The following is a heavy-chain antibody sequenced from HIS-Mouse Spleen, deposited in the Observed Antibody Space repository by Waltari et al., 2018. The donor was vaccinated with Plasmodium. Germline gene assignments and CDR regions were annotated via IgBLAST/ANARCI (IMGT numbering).Heavy chain of an antibody. D-gene: IGHD1-1*01. CDR2: IGTAGDT. CDR3: ARGRWNHAFDI. CDR1: GFTFSSYD. V-gene: IGHV3-13*01. J-gene: IGHJ3*02. Sequence: EVQLVESGGGLVQPGGSLRLSWAAAGFTFSSYDMHWVRQATGKGLEWVSAIGTAGDTYYPGSVKGRFTISRENAKNSLYLQMNSLRAGDTAVYYCARGRWNHAFDIWGQGKMVTVSS.